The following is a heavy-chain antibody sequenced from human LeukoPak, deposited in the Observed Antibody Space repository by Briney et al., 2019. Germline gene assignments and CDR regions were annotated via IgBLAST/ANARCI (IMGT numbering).Heavy chain of an antibody. Sequence: SEXLSLTCTVSGGSISSGDYYWRWHGQRPGKGGEWVGYIYYSGSTYYHPSLNSPVTISVHTSKNQFSLKLISVTAADTAVYYCARGGVKKYCSGGSCYPGPYYFDYWGQGTLVTVSS. D-gene: IGHD2-15*01. CDR3: ARGGVKKYCSGGSCYPGPYYFDY. V-gene: IGHV4-30-4*08. J-gene: IGHJ4*02. CDR1: GGSISSGDYY. CDR2: IYYSGST.